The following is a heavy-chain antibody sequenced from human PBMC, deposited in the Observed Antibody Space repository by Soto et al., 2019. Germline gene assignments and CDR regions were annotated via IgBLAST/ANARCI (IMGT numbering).Heavy chain of an antibody. D-gene: IGHD3-3*01. J-gene: IGHJ6*02. CDR3: ARCGVVTYYYYYGMDV. CDR2: INHSGST. V-gene: IGHV4-34*01. CDR1: GGSFSGYY. Sequence: SETLSLTCAVYGGSFSGYYWIWIRQPPGKGLEWIGEINHSGSTNYNPSLKSRVTISVDTSKNQFSLKLSSVTAADTAVYYCARCGVVTYYYYYGMDVWGQGTTVTVSS.